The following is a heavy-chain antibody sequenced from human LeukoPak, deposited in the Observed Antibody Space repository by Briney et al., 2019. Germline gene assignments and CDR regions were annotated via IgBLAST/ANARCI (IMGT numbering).Heavy chain of an antibody. V-gene: IGHV3-48*03. D-gene: IGHD6-13*01. J-gene: IGHJ5*02. CDR2: ISSSGSTI. CDR3: ARDGAYSSSWVWFDP. CDR1: GFTFSSYE. Sequence: PGGSLRLSCAASGFTFSSYEMNWVRQATGKGLECVSYISSSGSTIYYADSVKGRFTISRDNAKNSLYLQMNSLRAEDTAVYYCARDGAYSSSWVWFDPWGQGTLVTVSS.